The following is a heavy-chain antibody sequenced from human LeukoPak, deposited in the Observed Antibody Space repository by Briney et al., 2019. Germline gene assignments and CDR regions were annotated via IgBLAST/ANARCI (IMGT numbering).Heavy chain of an antibody. CDR2: IIPIFGTA. CDR1: GGTFSSYA. CDR3: AGDYGDYASPYFY. V-gene: IGHV1-69*05. J-gene: IGHJ4*02. D-gene: IGHD4-17*01. Sequence: ASVKVSCKXSGGTFSSYAISWVRQAPGQGLEWMGGIIPIFGTANYAQKFQGRVTITTDESTSTAYMELSSLRSEDTAVYYCAGDYGDYASPYFYWGQGTLVTVSS.